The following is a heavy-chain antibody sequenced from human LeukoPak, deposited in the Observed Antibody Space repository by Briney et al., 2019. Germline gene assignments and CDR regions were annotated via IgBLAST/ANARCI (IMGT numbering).Heavy chain of an antibody. CDR1: GGSFSGYY. CDR3: ASWGYCSSTSCCTVGYDY. D-gene: IGHD2-2*02. J-gene: IGHJ4*02. Sequence: SETLSLTCAVYGGSFSGYYWSWIRQPPGKGLEWIGEINHSGSTNYNPSLKSRVTISVDTSKNQFSLKLSSVTAADTAVYYCASWGYCSSTSCCTVGYDYWGQGTLVTVSS. V-gene: IGHV4-34*01. CDR2: INHSGST.